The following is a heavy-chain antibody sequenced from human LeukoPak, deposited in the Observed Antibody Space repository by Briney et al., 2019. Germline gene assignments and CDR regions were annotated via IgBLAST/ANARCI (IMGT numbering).Heavy chain of an antibody. Sequence: GGSLRLSCAASGFTFSSYSMNWVRQAPGKGLEWISYIGISSGNTKYADSVKGRFTISGDKAKNSVYLQMNSLRVGDTAVYYCARDTKYASDNWGQGTLVTVSS. V-gene: IGHV3-48*01. CDR3: ARDTKYASDN. CDR2: IGISSGNT. J-gene: IGHJ4*02. D-gene: IGHD2-2*01. CDR1: GFTFSSYS.